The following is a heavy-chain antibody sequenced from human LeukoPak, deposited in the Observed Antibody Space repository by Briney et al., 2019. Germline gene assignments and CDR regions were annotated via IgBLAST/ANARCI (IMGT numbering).Heavy chain of an antibody. Sequence: PGGSLRLSCAASEFSFSSYGMHWVRQAPAKGLGWVAFIRYDGSNKHYADSVKGRFTISRDNSKHTLYLQMNSLRVEDTAVYYCAKSGNDNDFDYWGQGTLVTVSS. V-gene: IGHV3-30*02. J-gene: IGHJ4*02. CDR1: EFSFSSYG. D-gene: IGHD5-12*01. CDR2: IRYDGSNK. CDR3: AKSGNDNDFDY.